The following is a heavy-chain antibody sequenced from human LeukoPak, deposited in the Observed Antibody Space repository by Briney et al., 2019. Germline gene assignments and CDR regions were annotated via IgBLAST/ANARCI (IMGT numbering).Heavy chain of an antibody. J-gene: IGHJ4*02. V-gene: IGHV3-23*01. CDR3: AKRYCSSSSCSYFDC. D-gene: IGHD2-2*01. CDR2: ISGSGGRS. CDR1: GFTFSNFA. Sequence: PGGSLRLSCAASGFTFSNFAMNWVRQAPGKGLKWVSAISGSGGRSYYADSVKGRFTISRDNSKNTLYLQMNSLRAEDTAVYYCAKRYCSSSSCSYFDCWGQGTLVTVSS.